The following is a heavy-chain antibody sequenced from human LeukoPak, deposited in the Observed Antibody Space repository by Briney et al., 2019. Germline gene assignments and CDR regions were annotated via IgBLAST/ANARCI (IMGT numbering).Heavy chain of an antibody. J-gene: IGHJ6*02. V-gene: IGHV3-23*01. CDR1: GFTFSSYA. Sequence: GGSLRLSCAASGFTFSSYAMSWVRQAPGKGLEWVSAISGSGGSTYYADSVKGRLTISRDNSKNTLYLQMNSLRAEDTAVYYCAKALYSSGWYESGYYYYGMDVWGQGTTVTVSS. CDR2: ISGSGGST. D-gene: IGHD6-19*01. CDR3: AKALYSSGWYESGYYYYGMDV.